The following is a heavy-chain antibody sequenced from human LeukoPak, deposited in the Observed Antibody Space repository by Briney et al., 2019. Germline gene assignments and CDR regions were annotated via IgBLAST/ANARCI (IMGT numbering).Heavy chain of an antibody. CDR3: ARDWRITMIVVGQTDAFDI. Sequence: ALVKVSCKASGYTFTGYYMHWVRQAPGQRLEWMGWINPNSGGTNYAQKFQGRVTMTRDTSISTAYMELSRLRSDDTAVYYCARDWRITMIVVGQTDAFDIWGQGTMVTVSS. CDR1: GYTFTGYY. J-gene: IGHJ3*02. D-gene: IGHD3-22*01. CDR2: INPNSGGT. V-gene: IGHV1-2*02.